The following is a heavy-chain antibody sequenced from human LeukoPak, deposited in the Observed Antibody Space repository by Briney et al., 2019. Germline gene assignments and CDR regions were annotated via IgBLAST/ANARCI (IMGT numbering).Heavy chain of an antibody. J-gene: IGHJ5*02. CDR2: IYYSGGT. Sequence: SETLSLTCTVSGGSISTYYWSWIRQTPGKGLEWIGYIYYSGGTNYNPSLKSRATISVDTSNNQFSLRLSSVTAADTAIYYCARSTRSWFDPWGQGTLVTVSS. CDR1: GGSISTYY. CDR3: ARSTRSWFDP. D-gene: IGHD3-10*01. V-gene: IGHV4-59*01.